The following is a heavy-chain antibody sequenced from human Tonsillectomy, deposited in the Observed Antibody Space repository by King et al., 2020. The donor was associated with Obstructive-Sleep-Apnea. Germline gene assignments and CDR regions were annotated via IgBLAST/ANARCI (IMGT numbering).Heavy chain of an antibody. V-gene: IGHV3-33*06. CDR1: GFTFSNYG. D-gene: IGHD2-15*01. CDR3: AKDLGYLGYYFDH. J-gene: IGHJ4*02. CDR2: IWHDGSNE. Sequence: VQLVESGGGVVQPGRSLRLSCTASGFTFSNYGMHWVRQAPGKGLEWVAVIWHDGSNEYYADSAKGRFTISRDNSKNTLYLQMNRLRAGDTAVYYCAKDLGYLGYYFDHWGQGTLVTVSS.